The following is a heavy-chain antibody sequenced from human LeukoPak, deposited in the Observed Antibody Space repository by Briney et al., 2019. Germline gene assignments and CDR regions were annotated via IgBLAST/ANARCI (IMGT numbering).Heavy chain of an antibody. V-gene: IGHV4-34*01. D-gene: IGHD3-10*01. CDR1: GGSFSGYY. J-gene: IGHJ6*02. CDR3: AREHITMVRPRPYGMDV. CDR2: INHSGST. Sequence: SETLSLTCAVYGGSFSGYYWSWIRQPPGKGLEWIGEINHSGSTNYNPSLKSRVTISEDTSKNQFSLKLSSVTAADTAVYYCAREHITMVRPRPYGMDVWGQGTTVTVSS.